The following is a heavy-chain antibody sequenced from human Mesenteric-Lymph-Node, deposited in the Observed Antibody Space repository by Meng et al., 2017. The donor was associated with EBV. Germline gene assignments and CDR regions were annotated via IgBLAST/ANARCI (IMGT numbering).Heavy chain of an antibody. CDR1: GASISSSNW. CDR3: AVLGKVVIGSD. J-gene: IGHJ1*01. D-gene: IGHD3-10*01. CDR2: VRHTGIT. Sequence: QVHLRQSCPGLVKHSGTLSPLCAVFGASISSSNWWTWVRQAPGKGLEWIGEVRHTGITNYNPSLKSRVSMSVDKSQNQFSLKLTSMTAADTAVYYCAVLGKVVIGSDWGQGTLVTVSS. V-gene: IGHV4-4*02.